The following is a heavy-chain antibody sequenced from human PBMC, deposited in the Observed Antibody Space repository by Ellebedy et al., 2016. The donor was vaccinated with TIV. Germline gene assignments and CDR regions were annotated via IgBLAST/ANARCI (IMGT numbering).Heavy chain of an antibody. CDR1: GFTFSSFA. Sequence: GESLKISCAASGFTFSSFAMHWVRQAPGKGLAWLSVISGGGESTYHAGSVKGRSNITRDNSKNTLYLQMDRLRAEDTAVYYCAKGTSSGFNYDRVGFEYWGQGALVTVSS. J-gene: IGHJ4*02. D-gene: IGHD3-22*01. CDR2: ISGGGEST. CDR3: AKGTSSGFNYDRVGFEY. V-gene: IGHV3-23*01.